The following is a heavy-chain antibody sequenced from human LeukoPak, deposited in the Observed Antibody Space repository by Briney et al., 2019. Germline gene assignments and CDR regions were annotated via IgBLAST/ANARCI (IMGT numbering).Heavy chain of an antibody. CDR1: GFTVSSYS. Sequence: PGGSLRLSCAASGFTVSSYSMNWVRQAPGKGLEWVSVLYTPNTAYYADSVKGRFTISRDNSENTLYLQMNTLRAEDTAVYYCARGQARSFDYWGQGTLVTVSS. CDR2: LYTPNTA. J-gene: IGHJ4*02. V-gene: IGHV3-53*01. CDR3: ARGQARSFDY.